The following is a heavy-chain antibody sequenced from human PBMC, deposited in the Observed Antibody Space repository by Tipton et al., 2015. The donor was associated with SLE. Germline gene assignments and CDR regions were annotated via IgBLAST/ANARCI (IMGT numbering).Heavy chain of an antibody. J-gene: IGHJ4*02. V-gene: IGHV4-34*01. CDR2: INHSGST. CDR1: GGSFSGYY. D-gene: IGHD1-26*01. CDR3: ARGGGTYKD. Sequence: TLSLTCAVYGGSFSGYYWSWIRQPPGKGLEWIGEINHSGSTNYNPSLKSRVTISVDTSKNQFSLKLSSVTAADTAVYYCARGGGTYKDWGQGTLVTVSS.